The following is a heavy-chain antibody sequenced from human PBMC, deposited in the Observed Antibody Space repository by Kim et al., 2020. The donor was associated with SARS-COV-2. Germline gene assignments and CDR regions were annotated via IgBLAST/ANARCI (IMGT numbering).Heavy chain of an antibody. CDR3: ARDLRSVGADYYFDY. Sequence: SVKGRFTISRDNAKNTVYLQMNSLRAEDTAIYFCARDLRSVGADYYFDYWGQGILVSVSS. V-gene: IGHV3-74*01. D-gene: IGHD2-21*01. J-gene: IGHJ4*02.